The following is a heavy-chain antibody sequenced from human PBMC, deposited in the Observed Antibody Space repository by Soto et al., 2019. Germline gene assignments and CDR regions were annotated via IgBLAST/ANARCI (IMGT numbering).Heavy chain of an antibody. CDR3: GRATGVSSGYHSPGADAFDI. V-gene: IGHV1-69*01. Sequence: QVQLVQSGAEVKKPGSSVKVSCKASGGTFSSYAISWVRQAPGQGLEWMGGIIPIFGTANYAQKFEGRVTITADESTSTAYMELSRLRSEDTAVYYCGRATGVSSGYHSPGADAFDIWGQGTMVTVSS. J-gene: IGHJ3*02. D-gene: IGHD3-22*01. CDR2: IIPIFGTA. CDR1: GGTFSSYA.